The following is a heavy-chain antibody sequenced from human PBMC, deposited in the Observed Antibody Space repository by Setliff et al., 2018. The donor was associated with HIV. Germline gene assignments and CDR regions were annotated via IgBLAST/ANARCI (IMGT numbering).Heavy chain of an antibody. J-gene: IGHJ6*03. D-gene: IGHD3-3*01. CDR2: ITDDGSG. Sequence: SETLSLTCAVYGGDLTNHYWSWVRQAPGKGLEWIGEITDDGSGTYNPSLKSRVTISVDTSKNQFSLKLSSVTAADTAVYYCARVISSWSDHIGTYDYHYYMDVWGKGTTVTVSS. CDR3: ARVISSWSDHIGTYDYHYYMDV. CDR1: GGDLTNHY. V-gene: IGHV4-34*01.